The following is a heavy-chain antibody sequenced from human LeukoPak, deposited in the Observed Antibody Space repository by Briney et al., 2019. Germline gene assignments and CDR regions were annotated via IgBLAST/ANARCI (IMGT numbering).Heavy chain of an antibody. CDR2: ISWNSGSR. J-gene: IGHJ5*02. D-gene: IGHD3-22*01. V-gene: IGHV3-9*01. CDR1: GFTFDDYA. CDR3: ARENYYYDASGPNWLDP. Sequence: GRSLRLSCAASGFTFDDYAMHWVRQAPGKGLEWVSGISWNSGSRGYADPVKGRFTISRDNSKNTVYLQLNSLRAEDTAVYYCARENYYYDASGPNWLDPWGQGTLVTVSS.